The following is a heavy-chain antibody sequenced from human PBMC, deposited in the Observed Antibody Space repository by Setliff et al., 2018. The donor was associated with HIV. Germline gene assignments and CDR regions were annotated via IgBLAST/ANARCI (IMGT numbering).Heavy chain of an antibody. J-gene: IGHJ3*02. CDR2: IKPDGSEK. V-gene: IGHV3-7*01. Sequence: GGSLRLSCVASEFIFSAYWMNWVRQAPGKGLEWVANIKPDGSEKYYVDSVKGRFTISRDNAKNSLYLQMNSLRPEDTALYYCVRDLLWAFDMWGPGTMVTVSS. CDR3: VRDLLWAFDM. D-gene: IGHD3-10*01. CDR1: EFIFSAYW.